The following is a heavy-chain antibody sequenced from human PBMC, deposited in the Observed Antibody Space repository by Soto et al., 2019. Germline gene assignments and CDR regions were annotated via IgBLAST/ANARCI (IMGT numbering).Heavy chain of an antibody. D-gene: IGHD6-6*01. CDR3: ERDPPRFFTSSPEGAGL. Sequence: ASVKVSCKASGYIFTDSHIHWVRQASGQGLEWLGWINPKTGDTHYSQKFQGRIIMTRDTSISTAYLEVTNLTSDDTAVYYCERDPPRFFTSSPEGAGLWGQGTLVTVSS. CDR1: GYIFTDSH. J-gene: IGHJ4*02. V-gene: IGHV1-2*02. CDR2: INPKTGDT.